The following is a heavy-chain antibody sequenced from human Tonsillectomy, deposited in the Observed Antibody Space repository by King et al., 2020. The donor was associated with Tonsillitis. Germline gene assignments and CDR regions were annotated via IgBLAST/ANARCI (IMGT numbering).Heavy chain of an antibody. CDR1: GFTFTNYG. J-gene: IGHJ4*02. V-gene: IGHV3-30*02. CDR3: AKDHYDMTKRADY. CDR2: IRYDGTNK. D-gene: IGHD3-22*01. Sequence: VQLVQSGRGVVQPGGSLRLSCAASGFTFTNYGMHWVRQAPGKGLEWVAFIRYDGTNKYYADSAKGRFTISRDNSKNTLYLQMNSLRPEDTAVYYCAKDHYDMTKRADYWGQGTLVTVSS.